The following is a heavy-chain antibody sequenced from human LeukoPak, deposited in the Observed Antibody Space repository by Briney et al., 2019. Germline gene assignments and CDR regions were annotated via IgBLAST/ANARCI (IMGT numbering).Heavy chain of an antibody. D-gene: IGHD2-2*01. CDR3: ARYRALYCSSTSCSPDPFFDY. CDR2: IYLGGNT. V-gene: IGHV4-4*02. J-gene: IGHJ4*02. CDR1: GGSINNGNW. Sequence: SGTLSLTCAVSGGSINNGNWWTWVRQPPGKGLEWIGEIYLGGNTNYNPSLKSRVTMSVDRSKNQFSLKLDSVTAADTAVYYCARYRALYCSSTSCSPDPFFDYWGQGTLVTVSS.